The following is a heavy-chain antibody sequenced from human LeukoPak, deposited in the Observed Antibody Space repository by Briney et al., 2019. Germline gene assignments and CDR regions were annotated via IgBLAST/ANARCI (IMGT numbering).Heavy chain of an antibody. CDR2: ISYDGSNK. V-gene: IGHV3-30-3*01. J-gene: IGHJ4*02. Sequence: TGGSLRLSCAASGFTFSSYAMHWVRQAPGKGLEWVAVISYDGSNKYYADSVKGRFTISRDNAKNSLYLQMNSLRAEDTAVYYCVRGEGYCSSTSCYSFDYWGQGTLVAVSS. CDR1: GFTFSSYA. D-gene: IGHD2-2*01. CDR3: VRGEGYCSSTSCYSFDY.